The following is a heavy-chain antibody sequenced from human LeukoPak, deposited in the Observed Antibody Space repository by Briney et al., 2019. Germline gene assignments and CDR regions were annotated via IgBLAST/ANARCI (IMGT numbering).Heavy chain of an antibody. D-gene: IGHD4-17*01. J-gene: IGHJ2*01. CDR3: ARRGGYGDSYWYFDL. CDR1: GFTFSSYW. Sequence: PGGSLRLSCAASGFTFSSYWMSWVRQAPGKGLEWVANIKQDGSEKYYVDSVKGRFTISRDNAKNSLYLQMNSLRAEDTAVYYCARRGGYGDSYWYFDLWGRGTLVTVSS. V-gene: IGHV3-7*01. CDR2: IKQDGSEK.